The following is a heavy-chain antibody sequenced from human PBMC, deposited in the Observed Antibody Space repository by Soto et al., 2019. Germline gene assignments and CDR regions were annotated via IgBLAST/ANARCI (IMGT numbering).Heavy chain of an antibody. D-gene: IGHD5-12*01. CDR1: GFTFSSYA. CDR2: ISYDGSNK. CDR3: ARVRLARRWLQSKYDAFDI. Sequence: GSLRLSCAASGFTFSSYAMHWVRQAPGKGLEWVAVISYDGSNKYYADSVKGRFTISRDNSKNTLYLQMNSLRAEVTAVYYCARVRLARRWLQSKYDAFDIWGQGTMVTVSS. J-gene: IGHJ3*02. V-gene: IGHV3-30-3*01.